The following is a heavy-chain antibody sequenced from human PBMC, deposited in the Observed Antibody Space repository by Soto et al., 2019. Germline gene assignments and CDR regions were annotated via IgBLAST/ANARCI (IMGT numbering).Heavy chain of an antibody. Sequence: SETLSLTCTVSGGSIISSTYYWAWIRQPPGKGLEWIGTIHYSGSTYLNPSLKSRVTISVDRSKNQFSLKLCSVTAADTAVYYCARRIVATETFDYWGQGTLVTVSS. CDR2: IHYSGST. CDR3: ARRIVATETFDY. J-gene: IGHJ4*02. V-gene: IGHV4-39*07. CDR1: GGSIISSTYY. D-gene: IGHD5-12*01.